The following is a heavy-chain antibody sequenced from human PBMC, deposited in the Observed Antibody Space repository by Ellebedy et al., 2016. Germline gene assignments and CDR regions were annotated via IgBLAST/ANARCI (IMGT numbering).Heavy chain of an antibody. D-gene: IGHD3-3*01. CDR2: ISGNNGNT. CDR3: ARIRPGFGGPEYGMDV. J-gene: IGHJ6*02. V-gene: IGHV1-18*01. CDR1: GYTFTSFA. Sequence: ASVKVSCXTSGYTFTSFAISWVRQAPGQGLEWLGWISGNNGNTHYAQNLQDRVTMTTDTSTSTAYMELRSLRSDDTAMYYCARIRPGFGGPEYGMDVWGQGTTVTVSS.